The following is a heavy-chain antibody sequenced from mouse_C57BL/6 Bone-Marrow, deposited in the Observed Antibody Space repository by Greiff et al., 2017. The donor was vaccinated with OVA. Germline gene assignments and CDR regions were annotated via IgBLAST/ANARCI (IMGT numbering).Heavy chain of an antibody. J-gene: IGHJ4*01. CDR1: GFNIKDDY. V-gene: IGHV14-4*01. CDR2: IDPENGDT. CDR3: TGTGTNYAMDY. D-gene: IGHD4-1*01. Sequence: EVQLQESGAELVRPGASVKLSCTASGFNIKDDYMHWVKQRPEQGLEWIGWIDPENGDTEYASKFQGKATITADTSSNTAYLQLSSLTSEDTAVYYCTGTGTNYAMDYWGQGTSVTVSS.